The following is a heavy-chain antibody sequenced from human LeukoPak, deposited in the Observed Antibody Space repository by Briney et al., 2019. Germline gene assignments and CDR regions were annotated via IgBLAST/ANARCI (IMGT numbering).Heavy chain of an antibody. CDR1: GGSISSYY. V-gene: IGHV4-4*07. J-gene: IGHJ3*02. Sequence: SETLSLTCTVSGGSISSYYWSWIRQPAGKGRDGIGRIYTSGSTNYNPSLKSRVTMSVDTSKNQFSLKLSSVTAADTAVYYCAREVVVITPDAFDIWGQGTMVTVSS. D-gene: IGHD3-22*01. CDR2: IYTSGST. CDR3: AREVVVITPDAFDI.